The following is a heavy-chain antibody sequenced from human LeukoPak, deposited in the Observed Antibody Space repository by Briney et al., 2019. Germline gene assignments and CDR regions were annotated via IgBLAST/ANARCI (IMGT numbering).Heavy chain of an antibody. CDR3: ARVGGRGYCSSTSCYIDY. Sequence: PSETLSLTCAVYGGSFSGYYWSWIRQPPGKGLEWIGEINHSGSTNYNPSLKSRVTISVDTSKNQFSLKLGSVTAADTAVYYCARVGGRGYCSSTSCYIDYWGQGTLVTVSS. J-gene: IGHJ4*02. V-gene: IGHV4-34*01. CDR1: GGSFSGYY. D-gene: IGHD2-2*02. CDR2: INHSGST.